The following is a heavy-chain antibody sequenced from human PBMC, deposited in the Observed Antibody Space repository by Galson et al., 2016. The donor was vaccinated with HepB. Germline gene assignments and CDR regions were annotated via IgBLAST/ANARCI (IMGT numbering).Heavy chain of an antibody. Sequence: QSGAEVTQPGESLKISCKGSGYRFSSYWIAWVRQMPGKGLEWMGIIYPSDSDTTYSPSFQGHVTMSADRSISTASLQWSSLKASDTATYYCARLRFGETFFDYWGQGTLVTVSS. J-gene: IGHJ4*02. V-gene: IGHV5-51*01. CDR2: IYPSDSDT. CDR1: GYRFSSYW. D-gene: IGHD3-10*01. CDR3: ARLRFGETFFDY.